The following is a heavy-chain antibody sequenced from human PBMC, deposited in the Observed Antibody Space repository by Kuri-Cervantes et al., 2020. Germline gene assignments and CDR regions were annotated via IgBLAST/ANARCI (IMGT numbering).Heavy chain of an antibody. CDR1: GYSISSGNW. V-gene: IGHV4-28*03. D-gene: IGHD4-17*01. CDR2: IYHSGST. CDR3: ARAPGDYGLEGNNWFDP. J-gene: IGHJ5*02. Sequence: QTLSLTCAVSGYSISSGNWWGWLRQTPGKRLEWIAYIYHSGSTYYNPSLKSRVTISVDRSKNQFSLKLSSVTAADTAVYYCARAPGDYGLEGNNWFDPWGQGTLVTVSS.